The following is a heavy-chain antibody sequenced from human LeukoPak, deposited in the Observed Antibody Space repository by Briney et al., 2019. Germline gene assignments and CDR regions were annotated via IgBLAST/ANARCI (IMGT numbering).Heavy chain of an antibody. Sequence: SQTLSLTCTVSGGSISSGSYYWSWIRQPAGKRLEWIGRIYTSGSTNYNPSLKSRVTISVDTSKNQFSLKLSSVTAADTAVYYCARVPNYYYYYMDVWGKGTTVTVSS. CDR1: GGSISSGSYY. CDR2: IYTSGST. J-gene: IGHJ6*03. CDR3: ARVPNYYYYYMDV. V-gene: IGHV4-61*02.